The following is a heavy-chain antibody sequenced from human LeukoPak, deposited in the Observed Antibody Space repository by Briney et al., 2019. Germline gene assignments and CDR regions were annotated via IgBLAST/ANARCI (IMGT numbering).Heavy chain of an antibody. Sequence: SETLSLTCAVSGGSISSGGYSWSWIRQPPGKGLEWIGYIYHSGSTYYNPSLKSRVTISVDRSKNQFSLKLSSVTAADTAVYYCATAAYGPGTYYFDYWGQGTLVTVSS. CDR2: IYHSGST. CDR3: ATAAYGPGTYYFDY. CDR1: GGSISSGGYS. V-gene: IGHV4-30-2*01. D-gene: IGHD3-10*01. J-gene: IGHJ4*02.